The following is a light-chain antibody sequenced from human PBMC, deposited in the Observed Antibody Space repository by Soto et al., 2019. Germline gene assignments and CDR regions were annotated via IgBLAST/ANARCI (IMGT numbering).Light chain of an antibody. Sequence: NFMLTQPHSVSESPGKTVIISCTRSRGSIASNYVQWYQQRPGSSPTTVIYEDNQRPSGVPDPFSGSIDSSSNSASLPITGLATEGEAAYYCQAYDATNHVLGGGTQLT. J-gene: IGLJ3*02. CDR3: QAYDATNHV. V-gene: IGLV6-57*01. CDR1: RGSIASNY. CDR2: EDN.